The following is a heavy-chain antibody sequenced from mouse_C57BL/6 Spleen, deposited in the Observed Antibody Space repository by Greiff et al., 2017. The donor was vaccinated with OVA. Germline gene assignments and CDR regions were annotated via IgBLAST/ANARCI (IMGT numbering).Heavy chain of an antibody. CDR1: GYTFTDYY. CDR2: INPNNGGT. J-gene: IGHJ1*03. V-gene: IGHV1-26*01. Sequence: VQLQQSGPELVKPGASVKISCKASGYTFTDYYMNWVKQSHGKSLEWIGDINPNNGGTSYNQKFKGKATLTVDKSSSTAYMELRSLTSVDSAVYYCARPGYYYGSSYWYFDVWGTGTTVTVSS. CDR3: ARPGYYYGSSYWYFDV. D-gene: IGHD1-1*01.